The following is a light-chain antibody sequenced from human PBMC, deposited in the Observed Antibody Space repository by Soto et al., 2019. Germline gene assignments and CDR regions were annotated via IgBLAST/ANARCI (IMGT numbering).Light chain of an antibody. CDR3: CSYAGGYTFV. CDR2: DVS. V-gene: IGLV2-11*01. CDR1: SSDVGGYNF. J-gene: IGLJ1*01. Sequence: QSALTQPRSVSGSPGQSVTISCSGTSSDVGGYNFVSWYQQHPGTAPKLMIYDVSRRPSGVPDRFSGSKSGNTASLTISGLQAEDEADYYCCSYAGGYTFVFGPGTKVTVL.